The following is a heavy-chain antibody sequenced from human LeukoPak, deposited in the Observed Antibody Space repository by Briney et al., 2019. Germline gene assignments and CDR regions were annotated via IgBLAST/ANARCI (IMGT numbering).Heavy chain of an antibody. Sequence: GGSLRLSCAASGFTFSSYSMNWVRQAPGKGLEWVSYISSSSSTIYYADSVKGRFTISRDNAKNSLYLQMNSLRAEDTAVYYCARGGIYGESTLDYGGQGTLVTVSS. CDR3: ARGGIYGESTLDY. J-gene: IGHJ4*02. V-gene: IGHV3-48*01. D-gene: IGHD4-17*01. CDR1: GFTFSSYS. CDR2: ISSSSSTI.